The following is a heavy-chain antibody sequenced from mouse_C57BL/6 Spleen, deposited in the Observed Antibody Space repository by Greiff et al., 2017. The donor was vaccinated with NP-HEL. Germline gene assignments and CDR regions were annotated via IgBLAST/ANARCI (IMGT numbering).Heavy chain of an antibody. J-gene: IGHJ3*01. D-gene: IGHD2-3*01. CDR1: GYAFSSSW. Sequence: LVEPGASVKISCKASGYAFSSSWMNWVKQRPGKGLEWIGRIYPGDGDTNYNGKFKGKATLTADKSSSTAYMQLSSLTSEDSAVYFCARDDGYYVAWFAYWGQGTLVTVSA. CDR2: IYPGDGDT. CDR3: ARDDGYYVAWFAY. V-gene: IGHV1-82*01.